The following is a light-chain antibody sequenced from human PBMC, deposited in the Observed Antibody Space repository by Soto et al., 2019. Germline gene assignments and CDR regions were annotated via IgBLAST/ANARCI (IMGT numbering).Light chain of an antibody. CDR3: QQYAGPPTP. CDR1: QTVSNNY. CDR2: GAS. V-gene: IGKV3-20*01. Sequence: EIVLTQSPGTLSLSPGDRATLSCRASQTVSNNYLAWCQQKPGQAPRVIMYGASRRATGIPDRFSGGGSGTDFTLTISRLEPEDFAVYFCQQYAGPPTPFGQGTRLEIK. J-gene: IGKJ5*01.